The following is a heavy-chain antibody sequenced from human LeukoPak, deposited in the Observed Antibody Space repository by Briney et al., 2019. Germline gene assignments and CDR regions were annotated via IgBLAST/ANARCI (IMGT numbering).Heavy chain of an antibody. Sequence: ASVKVSCKASGYTFTRYDINWVRQATGQGLEWMGWMNPKSGNTGHAQKFQGRVTITRDTSISTVYMELSSLRSEDTAVYYCANPVLAIWGQGTMVTVSS. CDR2: MNPKSGNT. CDR1: GYTFTRYD. CDR3: ANPVLAI. J-gene: IGHJ3*02. V-gene: IGHV1-8*03.